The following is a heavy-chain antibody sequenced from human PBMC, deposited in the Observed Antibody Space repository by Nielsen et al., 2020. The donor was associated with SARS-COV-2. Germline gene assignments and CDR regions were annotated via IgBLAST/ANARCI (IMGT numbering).Heavy chain of an antibody. CDR3: ARILTIFGVVASYYFDY. Sequence: SETLSLTCAVSGGSISSNNWWSWVRQPPGKGLEWIGEIYHRGSTNYSPSLKTRVTISVDKSKNQFSLELRSVTAADTAVYYCARILTIFGVVASYYFDYWGQGTLVTVSS. D-gene: IGHD3-3*01. CDR1: GGSISSNNW. J-gene: IGHJ4*02. V-gene: IGHV4-4*02. CDR2: IYHRGST.